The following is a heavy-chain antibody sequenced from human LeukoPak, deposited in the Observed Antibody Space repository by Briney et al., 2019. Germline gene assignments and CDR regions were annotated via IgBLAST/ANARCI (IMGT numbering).Heavy chain of an antibody. CDR2: ISGNGGTT. CDR1: GFIFSDYS. Sequence: GGSLRLSCAASGFIFSDYSISWVRQAPGKGLEWVSAISGNGGTTYYADSVKGRFTISRDNSKNTLYLQMNSLRAEDTAVYYCAKVPSSVDTMIVVVNFDYWGQGTLVTVSS. V-gene: IGHV3-23*01. CDR3: AKVPSSVDTMIVVVNFDY. J-gene: IGHJ4*02. D-gene: IGHD3-22*01.